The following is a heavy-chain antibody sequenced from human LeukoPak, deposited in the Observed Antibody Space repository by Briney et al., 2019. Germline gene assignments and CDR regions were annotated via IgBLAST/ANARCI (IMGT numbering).Heavy chain of an antibody. V-gene: IGHV3-21*01. Sequence: PGGSLRLSCAASGFTFSSYSMNWVRQAPGKGLEWVSSISSSSSYIYYADSVKGRFTISRDNAKSSLYLQMNSLRAEDTAVYYCARDNIADFDYWGQGTLVTVSS. CDR2: ISSSSSYI. J-gene: IGHJ4*02. CDR3: ARDNIADFDY. D-gene: IGHD6-13*01. CDR1: GFTFSSYS.